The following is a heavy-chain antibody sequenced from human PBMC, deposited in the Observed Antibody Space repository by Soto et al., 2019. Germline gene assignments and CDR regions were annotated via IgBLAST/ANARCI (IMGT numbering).Heavy chain of an antibody. V-gene: IGHV3-72*01. J-gene: IGHJ4*02. D-gene: IGHD3-3*01. CDR1: GFSVSDHY. Sequence: GGSLRLSCAASGFSVSDHYMDWFRQAPGKGLEWVGRTRDKPNSYTTEYAASVKGRFTISRDDSKNSMYLQMNSLKTEDTAVYYCARLVRSAYYVDYWGQGTLVTVSS. CDR2: TRDKPNSYTT. CDR3: ARLVRSAYYVDY.